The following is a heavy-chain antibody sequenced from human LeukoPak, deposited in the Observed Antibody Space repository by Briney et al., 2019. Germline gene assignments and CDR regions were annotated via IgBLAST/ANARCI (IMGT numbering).Heavy chain of an antibody. Sequence: GGSLRLSCAASGFTFSNYAMSWVRQAPGKGLEWVSTISGSGGSTYYADSVKGRFTISRDNAKNSLYLQMNSLRAEDTAVYYCAELGITMIGGVWGKGTTVTISS. V-gene: IGHV3-23*01. J-gene: IGHJ6*04. CDR3: AELGITMIGGV. CDR1: GFTFSNYA. D-gene: IGHD3-10*02. CDR2: ISGSGGST.